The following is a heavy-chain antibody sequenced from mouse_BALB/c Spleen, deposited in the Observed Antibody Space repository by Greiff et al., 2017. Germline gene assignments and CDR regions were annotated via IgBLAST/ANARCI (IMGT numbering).Heavy chain of an antibody. Sequence: ESGPGLVKPSQSLSLTCSVTGYSITSGYYWNWIRQFPGNKLEWMGYISYDGSNNYNPSLKNRISITRDTSKNQFFLKLNSVTTEDTATYYCANQFAYWGQGTLVTVSA. CDR3: ANQFAY. V-gene: IGHV3-6*02. J-gene: IGHJ3*01. CDR2: ISYDGSN. CDR1: GYSITSGYY.